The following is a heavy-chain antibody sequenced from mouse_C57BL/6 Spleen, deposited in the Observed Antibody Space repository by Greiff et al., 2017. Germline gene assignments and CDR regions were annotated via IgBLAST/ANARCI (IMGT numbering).Heavy chain of an antibody. CDR2: ISSGSSTI. D-gene: IGHD4-1*01. Sequence: EVKLMESGGGLVKPGGSLTLSCAASGFTFSDYGMHWVRQAPEKGLEWVAYISSGSSTIYYADTVKGRFTISRDNAKNTLFLQMTSLRSEDTAMYYCATQTGTGFDYWGQGTTLTVSS. CDR3: ATQTGTGFDY. CDR1: GFTFSDYG. J-gene: IGHJ2*01. V-gene: IGHV5-17*01.